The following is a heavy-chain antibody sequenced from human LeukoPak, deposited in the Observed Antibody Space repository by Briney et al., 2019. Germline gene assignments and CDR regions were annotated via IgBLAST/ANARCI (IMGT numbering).Heavy chain of an antibody. CDR1: GYTFTSYG. V-gene: IGHV1-18*01. J-gene: IGHJ4*02. D-gene: IGHD3-10*01. CDR2: ISAYNGNT. CDR3: ARRQDYYGSGSYLDYFDY. Sequence: ASVKVSCKASGYTFTSYGISWVRQAPGQGLEWMGWISAYNGNTNYAQKLQGRATMTTDTSTSTAYMELRSLRSDDTAVYYCARRQDYYGSGSYLDYFDYWGQGTLVTVSS.